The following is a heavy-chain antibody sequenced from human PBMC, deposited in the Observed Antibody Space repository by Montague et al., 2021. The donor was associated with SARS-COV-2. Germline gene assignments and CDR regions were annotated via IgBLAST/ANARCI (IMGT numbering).Heavy chain of an antibody. V-gene: IGHV4-39*07. CDR2: ISHRENT. CDR1: GDSIISTSSY. Sequence: SETLSLTCTVSGDSIISTSSYWGWIRQPPGGGLEWIGSISHRENTFYNPSLKSPVTISVDTSKNQFSLKMISVTAADTGIYYCVRVSWYYYGSGAFDYWGQGTLVTVSA. J-gene: IGHJ4*02. CDR3: VRVSWYYYGSGAFDY. D-gene: IGHD3-10*01.